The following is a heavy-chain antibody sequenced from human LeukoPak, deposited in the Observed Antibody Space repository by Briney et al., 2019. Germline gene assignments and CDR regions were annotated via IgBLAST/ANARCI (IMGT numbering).Heavy chain of an antibody. CDR2: IKEDGSEK. CDR3: ARILVYGSGAEAFDY. Sequence: PGGSLRLSCAASGFTFDDYTMHWVRQAPGKGLEWVANIKEDGSEKYYVDSVKGRFTISRDNAKNSLYLQVNSLRAEDTAVYYCARILVYGSGAEAFDYWGQGTLVTVSS. V-gene: IGHV3-7*01. D-gene: IGHD3-10*01. CDR1: GFTFDDYT. J-gene: IGHJ4*02.